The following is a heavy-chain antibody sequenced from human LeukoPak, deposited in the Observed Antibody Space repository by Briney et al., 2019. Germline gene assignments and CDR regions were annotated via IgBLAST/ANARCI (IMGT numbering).Heavy chain of an antibody. D-gene: IGHD3-10*01. CDR1: GLTVSSTY. Sequence: GGSLRLSCAASGLTVSSTYMRWVRQAPGEGLEWVSFIYSAGRTYCADSVKGRFTISRDNSKNTLYLQRNSLRAEDTAVFYCARGEEWPLRGAFDIWGQGTMVAVSS. CDR3: ARGEEWPLRGAFDI. CDR2: IYSAGRT. J-gene: IGHJ3*02. V-gene: IGHV3-66*01.